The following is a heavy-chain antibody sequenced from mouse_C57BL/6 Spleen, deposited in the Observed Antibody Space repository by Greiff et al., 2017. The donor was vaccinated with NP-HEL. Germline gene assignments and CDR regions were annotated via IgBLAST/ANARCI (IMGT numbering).Heavy chain of an antibody. CDR3: TRRGYYYGSSYDYAMDY. J-gene: IGHJ4*01. V-gene: IGHV1-15*01. D-gene: IGHD1-1*01. Sequence: QVQLQQSGAELVRPGASVTLSCKASGYTFTDYEMHWVKQTPVHGLEWIGAIDPETGGTAYNQKFKGKAILTADKSSSTAYMELRSLTSEDSAVYYCTRRGYYYGSSYDYAMDYWGQGTSVTVSS. CDR1: GYTFTDYE. CDR2: IDPETGGT.